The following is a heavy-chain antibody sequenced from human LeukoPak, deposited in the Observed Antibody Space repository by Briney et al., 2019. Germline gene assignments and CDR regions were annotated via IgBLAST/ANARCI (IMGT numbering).Heavy chain of an antibody. CDR2: INPNSGGT. D-gene: IGHD6-19*01. CDR1: GYTFTGYY. Sequence: ASVKVSCKASGYTFTGYYMHWVRQAPGQGLGWMGWINPNSGGTNYAQKFQGRATMTRDTSISTAYMELSRLRSDDTAVYYCARVLQWLDPPSYWGQGTLVTVSS. V-gene: IGHV1-2*02. J-gene: IGHJ4*02. CDR3: ARVLQWLDPPSY.